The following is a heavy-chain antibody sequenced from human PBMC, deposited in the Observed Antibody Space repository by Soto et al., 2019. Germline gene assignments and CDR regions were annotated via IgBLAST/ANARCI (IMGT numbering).Heavy chain of an antibody. CDR3: AKGQWFGPSTHDY. J-gene: IGHJ4*02. D-gene: IGHD3-10*01. Sequence: EVQLLESGGGLVQPGGSLRLSCAASGFTFSSYAMSWVRQAPGKGLERVSAISGSGGSTYYADSVKGRFTISRDNSKITLYLQMNSLRAEDTAVYYCAKGQWFGPSTHDYWGQGTLVTVSS. V-gene: IGHV3-23*01. CDR2: ISGSGGST. CDR1: GFTFSSYA.